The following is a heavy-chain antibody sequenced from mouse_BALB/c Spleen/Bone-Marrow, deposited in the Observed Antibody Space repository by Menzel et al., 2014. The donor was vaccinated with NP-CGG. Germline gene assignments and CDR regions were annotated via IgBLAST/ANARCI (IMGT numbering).Heavy chain of an antibody. J-gene: IGHJ4*01. CDR2: IDPYYGST. CDR1: GYSLAGYN. CDR3: ARGYYYGMDY. Sequence: VQLQQSGPELEKPGASVKISCKASGYSLAGYNMNWVKQNNGKSLEWIGNIDPYYGSTSYNQKFKGKATLTIDKSSSTAYMQLKGLTSEDSAVYCCARGYYYGMDYWGQGTSVTVSS. V-gene: IGHV1-39*01.